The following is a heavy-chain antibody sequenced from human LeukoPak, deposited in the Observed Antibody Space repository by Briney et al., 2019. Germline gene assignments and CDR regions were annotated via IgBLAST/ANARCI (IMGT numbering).Heavy chain of an antibody. CDR1: GFTFSTYV. Sequence: PGGSLRLSCSVSGFTFSTYVMHWVRQAPGKGLEYVSAISSNGDNTYYADSVKGRLNILRENSKNTLYLQMSSLRADDTAVYYCVRGTGYWGQGTLVTVSS. CDR3: VRGTGY. CDR2: ISSNGDNT. V-gene: IGHV3-64D*06. J-gene: IGHJ4*02.